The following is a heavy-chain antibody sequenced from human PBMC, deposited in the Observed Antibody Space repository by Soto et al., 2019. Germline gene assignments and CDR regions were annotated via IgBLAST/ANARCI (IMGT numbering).Heavy chain of an antibody. CDR3: ARHSPYYYDSSGYYYDGAFDI. CDR1: GASISSYY. D-gene: IGHD3-22*01. V-gene: IGHV4-59*08. CDR2: IYYSGST. J-gene: IGHJ3*02. Sequence: PSETLSLTCTVSGASISSYYWSWIRQPPGKGLEWIGYIYYSGSTNYNPSLKSRVTISVDTSKNQFSLKLSSVTAADTAVYYCARHSPYYYDSSGYYYDGAFDIWGQGTMVTVSS.